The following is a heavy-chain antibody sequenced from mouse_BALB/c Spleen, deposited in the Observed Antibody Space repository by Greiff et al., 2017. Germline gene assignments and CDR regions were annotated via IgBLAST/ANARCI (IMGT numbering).Heavy chain of an antibody. D-gene: IGHD3-3*01. Sequence: DVQLVESGGDLVKPGGSLKLSCAASGFTFSSYGMSWVRQTPDKRLEWVATISSGGSYTYYPDSVKGRFTISRDNAKNTLYLQMSSLKSEDTAMYYCARRDPSAFAYWGQGTLVTVSA. CDR3: ARRDPSAFAY. J-gene: IGHJ3*01. CDR2: ISSGGSYT. V-gene: IGHV5-6*01. CDR1: GFTFSSYG.